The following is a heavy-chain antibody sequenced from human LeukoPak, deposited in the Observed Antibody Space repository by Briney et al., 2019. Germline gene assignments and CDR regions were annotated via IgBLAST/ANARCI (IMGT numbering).Heavy chain of an antibody. V-gene: IGHV3-7*04. D-gene: IGHD2/OR15-2a*01. Sequence: GGSLRLSCAASGLTFSSYWMSWVRQAPGKGVEWVSNIRPDRGERFYVDSVKGRFTISRDNAKNSLYLQMNSLRAEDTAMYYCARDGRTFPHWGQGTLATVSS. CDR2: IRPDRGER. CDR3: ARDGRTFPH. CDR1: GLTFSSYW. J-gene: IGHJ4*02.